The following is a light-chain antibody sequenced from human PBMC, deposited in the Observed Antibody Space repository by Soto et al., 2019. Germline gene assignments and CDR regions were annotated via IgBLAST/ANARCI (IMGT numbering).Light chain of an antibody. V-gene: IGLV2-14*01. J-gene: IGLJ3*02. CDR3: SSFTSSSTLEV. CDR2: EVT. CDR1: SSDVGGYKH. Sequence: QSALTQPASVSGSPGQSITISCTGTSSDVGGYKHVSWYQQHPGKAPKLMIYEVTNRPSGVSNRFSGSKSGNTASLTISGLQAEDEADYYCSSFTSSSTLEVFGGGTQLTVL.